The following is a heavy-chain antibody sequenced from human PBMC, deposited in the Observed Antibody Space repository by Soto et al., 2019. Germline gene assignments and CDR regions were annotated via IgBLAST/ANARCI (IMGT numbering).Heavy chain of an antibody. V-gene: IGHV4-30-4*08. CDR3: ARLGGYYQALDH. CDR1: GGSISSGGYY. D-gene: IGHD3-3*01. Sequence: SETLSLTCTVSGGSISSGGYYWSWIRQHPGKGLEWIGYIYYSGSTYYNPSLKSRVTISVDRSKNQVSLNLTSVTAADTAVYYCARLGGYYQALDHWSQGTLVTVSS. CDR2: IYYSGST. J-gene: IGHJ4*02.